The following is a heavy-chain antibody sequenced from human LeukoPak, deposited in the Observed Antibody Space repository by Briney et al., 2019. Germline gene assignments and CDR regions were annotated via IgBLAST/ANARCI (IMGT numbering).Heavy chain of an antibody. V-gene: IGHV3-74*01. CDR2: INGDGSST. J-gene: IGHJ4*02. Sequence: GGSLRLSCAASGFTFSTYWMHWVRHPPGKGLVWVSRINGDGSSTSYADSLKGRFTISRDNAKNTLYLQMNSLRVEDTAVYYCAREGFDYWGQGILVTVSS. CDR1: GFTFSTYW. CDR3: AREGFDY.